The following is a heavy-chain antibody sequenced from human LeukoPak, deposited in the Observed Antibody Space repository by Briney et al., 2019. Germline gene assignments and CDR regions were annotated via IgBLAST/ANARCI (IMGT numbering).Heavy chain of an antibody. J-gene: IGHJ4*02. CDR1: GFTLSNYA. CDR3: ARARLGIAAGIDY. V-gene: IGHV3-21*01. D-gene: IGHD6-13*01. CDR2: ISSSSSYI. Sequence: GGSLRLSCGASGFTLSNYAMSWVRQAPGKGLEWVSSISSSSSYIYYTDSLKGRFTVSRDNAKNSLDLQMNSLRAEDTAVYCCARARLGIAAGIDYWGQGTLVIVSS.